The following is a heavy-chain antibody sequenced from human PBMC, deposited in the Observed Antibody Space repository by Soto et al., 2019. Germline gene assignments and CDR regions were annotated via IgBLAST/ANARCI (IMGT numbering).Heavy chain of an antibody. D-gene: IGHD6-19*01. CDR2: INHSGST. CDR3: ARGLRRYSSGFAY. Sequence: SETLSLTCAVYGGSFSGYYWSWIRQPPGKGLEWIGEINHSGSTNYNPSLKSRVTISVDTSKNQFSLKLSSVTAADTAVYYCARGLRRYSSGFAYWGQGTLVTVSS. CDR1: GGSFSGYY. V-gene: IGHV4-34*01. J-gene: IGHJ4*02.